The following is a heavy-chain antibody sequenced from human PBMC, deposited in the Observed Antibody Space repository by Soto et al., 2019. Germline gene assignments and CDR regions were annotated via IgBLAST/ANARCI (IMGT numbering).Heavy chain of an antibody. CDR2: ISSSGSST. V-gene: IGHV3-11*01. J-gene: IGHJ4*02. Sequence: QVQLVGSGGGLVKPGGSLSLSCAASGFTFGDYYMSWICQAPGKGLEWVSYISSSGSSTYYVDSVRGRFTISRDNAKNSLYLQLDSLRAEDTAVYYCARAGAARPAAWYWGPGTLVTVSS. CDR1: GFTFGDYY. CDR3: ARAGAARPAAWY. D-gene: IGHD6-6*01.